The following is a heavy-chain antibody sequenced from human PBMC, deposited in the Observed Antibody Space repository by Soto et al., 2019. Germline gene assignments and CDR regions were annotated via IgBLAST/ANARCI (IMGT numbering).Heavy chain of an antibody. Sequence: EVQLVESGGGLVQPGRSLRLSCAASGFTFDDYAMYWVRQAPGKGLEWVSGISWNSGSIGYVDSVKGRFTISRDNAKNSLYLQMNSLRAEDTALYYCAKAGSSSHYYGMDVWGQGTTVTVSS. CDR1: GFTFDDYA. CDR3: AKAGSSSHYYGMDV. V-gene: IGHV3-9*01. D-gene: IGHD6-6*01. CDR2: ISWNSGSI. J-gene: IGHJ6*02.